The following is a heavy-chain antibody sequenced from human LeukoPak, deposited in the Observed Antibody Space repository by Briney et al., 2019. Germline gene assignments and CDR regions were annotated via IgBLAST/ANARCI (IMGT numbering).Heavy chain of an antibody. D-gene: IGHD2-21*01. CDR3: ARDNGGGGRGLEAFDI. J-gene: IGHJ3*02. CDR1: GFTFSTYG. Sequence: PGRSLRLSCAASGFTFSTYGMHWVRQAPGKGLEWVAVTWYDGSNKYYAESVKGRFTISRDNSKNTLYLQMNRLRAEDTAVYYCARDNGGGGRGLEAFDIWGQGTMVTVSS. CDR2: TWYDGSNK. V-gene: IGHV3-33*01.